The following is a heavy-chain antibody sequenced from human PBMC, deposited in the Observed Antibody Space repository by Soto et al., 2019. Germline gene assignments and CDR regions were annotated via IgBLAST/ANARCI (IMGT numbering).Heavy chain of an antibody. D-gene: IGHD2-2*01. Sequence: EVQLLESGGGLVQPGGSLRLSCAASGFTFSSYSMSWDRQAPGKGLEWGSAISGSGGTSYYADSVKGRFTMSRDNSKNTVYLQKNSLRAEDTAVYFCANAYCSSTSCRAEYFQHWGQGTLVTVSS. CDR1: GFTFSSYS. CDR2: ISGSGGTS. CDR3: ANAYCSSTSCRAEYFQH. J-gene: IGHJ1*01. V-gene: IGHV3-23*01.